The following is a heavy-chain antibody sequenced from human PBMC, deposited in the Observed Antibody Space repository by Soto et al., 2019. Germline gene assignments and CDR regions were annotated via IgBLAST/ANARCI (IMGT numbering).Heavy chain of an antibody. V-gene: IGHV3-23*01. Sequence: LRLSCAASGFTFSSYAMAWVRQAPGKGLEWVSGISSSGGSTYYADSVKGRFTISRDNSKNTLYLQTNSLRAEDTAVYYCGKTLGGYSYYGTDVWGQATTVTVYS. CDR2: ISSSGGST. CDR1: GFTFSSYA. CDR3: GKTLGGYSYYGTDV. J-gene: IGHJ6*02. D-gene: IGHD3-16*01.